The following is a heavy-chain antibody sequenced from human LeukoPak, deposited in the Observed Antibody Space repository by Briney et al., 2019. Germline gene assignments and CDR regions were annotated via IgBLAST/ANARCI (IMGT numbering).Heavy chain of an antibody. Sequence: QPGGSLRLSCAASGFTFSSYSMNWVRQAPGKGLEWVSYISSSSSTIYYADSVKGRFTISRDNAKNSLYLQMNSLRAEDTAVYYCAREIAAAGTFYFDYWGQGTLVTVSS. CDR2: ISSSSSTI. D-gene: IGHD6-13*01. CDR1: GFTFSSYS. CDR3: AREIAAAGTFYFDY. V-gene: IGHV3-48*01. J-gene: IGHJ4*02.